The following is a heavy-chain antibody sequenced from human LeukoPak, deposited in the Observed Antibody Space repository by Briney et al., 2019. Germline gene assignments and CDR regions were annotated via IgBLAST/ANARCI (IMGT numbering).Heavy chain of an antibody. D-gene: IGHD2-2*01. J-gene: IGHJ4*02. CDR1: GFTFDRYH. CDR3: ARELLDSVVVPAANSLDY. V-gene: IGHV3-48*04. CDR2: ISSSSSTI. Sequence: GGSLRLSCAASGFTFDRYHMNWVRQAPGKGLGWVGYISSSSSTIYHADSVKDRFTISRDNAKNSLFLQMNSLRAEDTAVYYCARELLDSVVVPAANSLDYWGQGTLVSVSS.